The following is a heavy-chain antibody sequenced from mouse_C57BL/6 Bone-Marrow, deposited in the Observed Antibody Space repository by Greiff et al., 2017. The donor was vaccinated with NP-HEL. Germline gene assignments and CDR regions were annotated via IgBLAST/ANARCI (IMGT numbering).Heavy chain of an antibody. J-gene: IGHJ3*01. V-gene: IGHV5-12*01. CDR2: ISNGGGST. CDR1: GFTFSDYY. CDR3: ARPLYCSIRAWFAY. Sequence: EVQGVESGGGLVQPGGSLKLSCAASGFTFSDYYMYWVRQTPEKRLEWVAYISNGGGSTYYPATVKGRFTISRDNAKNTLYLQMSRLNTADTAMYYCARPLYCSIRAWFAYWGQGTLVTVSA. D-gene: IGHD1-1*01.